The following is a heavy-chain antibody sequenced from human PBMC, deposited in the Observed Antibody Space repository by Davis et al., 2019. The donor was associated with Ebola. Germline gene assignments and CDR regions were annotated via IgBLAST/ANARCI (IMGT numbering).Heavy chain of an antibody. CDR3: AKDLGGYYSLYYYGMDV. J-gene: IGHJ6*02. Sequence: GESLKISCAASGFTFSSYAMHWVRQAPGKGLEWVAVIWYDGSNKYYADSVKGRFTISRDNSKNTLYLQMNSLRAEDTAVYYCAKDLGGYYSLYYYGMDVWGQGTTVTVSS. CDR1: GFTFSSYA. V-gene: IGHV3-30*04. D-gene: IGHD3-3*01. CDR2: IWYDGSNK.